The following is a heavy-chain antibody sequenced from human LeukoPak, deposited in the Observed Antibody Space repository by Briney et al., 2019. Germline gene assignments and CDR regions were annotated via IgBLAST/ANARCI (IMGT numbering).Heavy chain of an antibody. V-gene: IGHV4-61*02. Sequence: TLSLTCTVSGRSISSGSYHCSWIRQPAGKGLEWIGRIYTSGSTNYNPSLKSRVTISVDTSKNQFSLKLSSVTAADTAVYYCAGVYYSNSYDYWYFDLWGRGTLVTVSS. J-gene: IGHJ2*01. CDR3: AGVYYSNSYDYWYFDL. CDR2: IYTSGST. CDR1: GRSISSGSYH. D-gene: IGHD6-13*01.